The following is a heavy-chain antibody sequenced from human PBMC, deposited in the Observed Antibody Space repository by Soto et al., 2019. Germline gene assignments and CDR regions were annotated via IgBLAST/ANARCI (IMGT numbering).Heavy chain of an antibody. D-gene: IGHD3-10*01. J-gene: IGHJ5*02. Sequence: QVQLVESGGGVVQPGRSLRLSCAASGFTFSSYGMHWVRQAPGKGLEWVAVIWYDGSNKYYADSVKGRFTISRDNSKNTLYLQMNSLRAEDTAVYYCARAGSSHNWFAPWGQGTLVTVSS. V-gene: IGHV3-33*01. CDR2: IWYDGSNK. CDR3: ARAGSSHNWFAP. CDR1: GFTFSSYG.